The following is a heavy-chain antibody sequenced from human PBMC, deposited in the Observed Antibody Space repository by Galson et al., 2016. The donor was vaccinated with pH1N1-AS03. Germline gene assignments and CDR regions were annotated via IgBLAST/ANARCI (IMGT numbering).Heavy chain of an antibody. CDR3: ARLRVVVVPAALAGSDYLDS. Sequence: SLRLSCAASGFTVSSNYMSWVRQAPGKGLEWVSVIYSGGITYYADSVKGRFTISRDSSKNTLYLQMNSLRAEDTAVYYCARLRVVVVPAALAGSDYLDSWGQGTLFTVSS. V-gene: IGHV3-53*01. CDR2: IYSGGIT. CDR1: GFTVSSNY. J-gene: IGHJ4*02. D-gene: IGHD2-2*01.